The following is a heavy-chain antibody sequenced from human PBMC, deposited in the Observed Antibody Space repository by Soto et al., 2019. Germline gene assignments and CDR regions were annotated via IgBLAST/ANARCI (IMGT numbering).Heavy chain of an antibody. CDR3: ARVNSARNWFDX. Sequence: SETLSLTSTVSGDSVSSASFYWIWIRQAPGKGMEWIGFIYFSGSTNYNPSLKSRVTMSLDTSKNQFSLKLRSVTPADTAVYFCARVNSARNWFDXWGQGTLVTVSX. CDR1: GDSVSSASFY. CDR2: IYFSGST. V-gene: IGHV4-61*01. D-gene: IGHD4-4*01. J-gene: IGHJ5*02.